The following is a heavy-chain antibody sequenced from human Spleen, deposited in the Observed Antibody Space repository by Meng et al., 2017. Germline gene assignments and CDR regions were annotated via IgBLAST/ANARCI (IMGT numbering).Heavy chain of an antibody. D-gene: IGHD3-22*01. CDR3: ARLAGPMIVVLKDPYFDS. J-gene: IGHJ4*02. Sequence: GESLKISCKGSGYSFSKYWVAWVRQMPGKGLEWMGFIYPGDSDTRYSPTFQGQVTISADKSISTAYLQWNSLKASDTAMYYCARLAGPMIVVLKDPYFDSWGQGALVTGSS. CDR1: GYSFSKYW. V-gene: IGHV5-51*01. CDR2: IYPGDSDT.